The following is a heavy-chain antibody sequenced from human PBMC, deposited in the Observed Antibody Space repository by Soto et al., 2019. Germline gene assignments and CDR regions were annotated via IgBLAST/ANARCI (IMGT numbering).Heavy chain of an antibody. CDR1: GFTFSSYS. Sequence: PGGSLRLSCAASGFTFSSYSMNWVRQAPGKGLEWVSSISSSSSYIYYADSVKGRFTISRDNAKNSLYLQMNSLRAEDTAVYYCARSDGGDTTIFGVVIIRTPIDYWGQGTLVTVSS. J-gene: IGHJ4*02. CDR2: ISSSSSYI. CDR3: ARSDGGDTTIFGVVIIRTPIDY. V-gene: IGHV3-21*01. D-gene: IGHD3-3*01.